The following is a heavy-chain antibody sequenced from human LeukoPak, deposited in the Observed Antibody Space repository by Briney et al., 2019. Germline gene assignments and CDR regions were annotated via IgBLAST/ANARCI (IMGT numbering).Heavy chain of an antibody. CDR1: GFTFSSYW. D-gene: IGHD3-10*01. CDR3: AREGKTGDYFDY. V-gene: IGHV3-74*01. CDR2: INSDGSST. Sequence: GGSLRLSCAASGFTFSSYWMHRVRQAPGKGLVWVSRINSDGSSTSYADSVKGRFTVSRDNAKNTLYLQMNSLRAEDTAVYYCAREGKTGDYFDYWGQGTLVTVSS. J-gene: IGHJ4*02.